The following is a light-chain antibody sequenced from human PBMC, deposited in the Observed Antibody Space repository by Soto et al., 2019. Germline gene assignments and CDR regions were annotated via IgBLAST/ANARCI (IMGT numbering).Light chain of an antibody. CDR1: SSDVGTYDL. CDR3: SSYTGYSTLV. J-gene: IGLJ1*01. V-gene: IGLV2-14*03. Sequence: QSALTQPASVSESPGQSITISCIGTSSDVGTYDLVSWYQQHPGKAPKVMIYDVSNRPSGVSDRFSGSKSGNTASLTISGLQAEDEADYYCSSYTGYSTLVFGTGTKLTVL. CDR2: DVS.